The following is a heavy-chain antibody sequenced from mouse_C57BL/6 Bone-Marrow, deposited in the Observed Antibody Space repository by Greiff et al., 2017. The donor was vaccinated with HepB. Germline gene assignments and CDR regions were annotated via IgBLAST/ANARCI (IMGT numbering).Heavy chain of an antibody. V-gene: IGHV3-8*01. D-gene: IGHD1-1*01. CDR2: ISYSGST. CDR3: ARLQLLYGSSWGLDY. CDR1: GYSITSDY. Sequence: EVQGVESGPGLAKPSQTLSLTCSVTGYSITSDYWNWIRKFPGNKLEYMGYISYSGSTYYNPSLKSRISITRDTSKNQYYLQLNSVTTEDTATYYCARLQLLYGSSWGLDYWGQGTTLTVSS. J-gene: IGHJ2*01.